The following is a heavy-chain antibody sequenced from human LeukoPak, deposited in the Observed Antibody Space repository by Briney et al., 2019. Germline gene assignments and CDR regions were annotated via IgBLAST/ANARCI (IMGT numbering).Heavy chain of an antibody. J-gene: IGHJ5*02. CDR1: GFNFTAYW. Sequence: GESLKISCKGSGFNFTAYWIAWVRQMPGKGREWMGISHPINSDTKYSPSFQGQVTISADKSSSTAYLQWNSLKASDTAMYYCARHQYYYDSSGNYGWFDPWGQGTLVTVSS. V-gene: IGHV5-51*01. CDR2: SHPINSDT. D-gene: IGHD3-22*01. CDR3: ARHQYYYDSSGNYGWFDP.